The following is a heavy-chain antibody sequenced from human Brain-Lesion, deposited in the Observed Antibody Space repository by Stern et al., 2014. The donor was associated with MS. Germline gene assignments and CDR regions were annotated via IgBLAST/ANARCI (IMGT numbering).Heavy chain of an antibody. Sequence: VQLVESGPGLVKPSQTLSLSCTVSGGSISSGGYYWSWIRQPAGKGLEWIGRIFNSGSNSYNPSLKSRVTISIDTSKNQFSLRLNSMTAADTAVYYCARGRVVPGFQYYATDVWGQGTTVIVSS. CDR1: GGSISSGGYY. CDR2: IFNSGSN. CDR3: ARGRVVPGFQYYATDV. V-gene: IGHV4-61*02. D-gene: IGHD2-2*01. J-gene: IGHJ6*02.